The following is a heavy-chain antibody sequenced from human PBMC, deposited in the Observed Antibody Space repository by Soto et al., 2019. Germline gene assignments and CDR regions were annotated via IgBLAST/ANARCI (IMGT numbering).Heavy chain of an antibody. J-gene: IGHJ6*02. CDR1: GFTVNSKY. CDR3: AKGRSYYYYYGVDV. V-gene: IGHV3-53*01. Sequence: PGGSLRLSCAASGFTVNSKYMSWVRQAPGKGLEWVSVIYSSGSTYNADSVKDRFTISRDNSKSTLYLQMNSLRAEDTALYYCAKGRSYYYYYGVDVWGQGNTVTVSS. CDR2: IYSSGST.